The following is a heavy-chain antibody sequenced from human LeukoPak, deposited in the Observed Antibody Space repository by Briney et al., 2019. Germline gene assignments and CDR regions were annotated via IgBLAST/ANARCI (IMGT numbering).Heavy chain of an antibody. D-gene: IGHD6-6*01. CDR1: GFTFSSYA. CDR2: ISDSGGST. J-gene: IGHJ4*02. Sequence: GGSLRLSCAASGFTFSSYAMSWVRQAPGKGLEWVSAISDSGGSTYYADSVKGRFTISRGNSKNTLYLQMNSLRAEDTAVYYCAKGSGSSSGWLDYWGQGTLVTVSS. CDR3: AKGSGSSSGWLDY. V-gene: IGHV3-23*01.